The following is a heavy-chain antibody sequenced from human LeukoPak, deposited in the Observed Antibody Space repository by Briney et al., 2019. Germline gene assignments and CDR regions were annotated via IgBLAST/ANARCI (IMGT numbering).Heavy chain of an antibody. CDR2: IEFHGVAK. V-gene: IGHV3-30-3*01. CDR1: GFNFGDYA. D-gene: IGHD4-17*01. CDR3: ANSIYGDYEPYFDY. J-gene: IGHJ4*02. Sequence: PGGSLRLSCAASGFNFGDYAMHWVRQAPGKGLEWLAVIEFHGVAKYADSVKGRFNISRDNSKNTLYLQMNSLRAEDTAVYYCANSIYGDYEPYFDYWGQGTLVTVSS.